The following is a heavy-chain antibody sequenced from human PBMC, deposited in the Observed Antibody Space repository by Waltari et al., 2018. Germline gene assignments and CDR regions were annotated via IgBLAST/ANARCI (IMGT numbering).Heavy chain of an antibody. CDR1: GGPTSSHY. Sequence: QVQLQESGPELAKPSEALSLTGPVSGGPTSSHYWSRIRPPPGKGLEWLGYIYYSGSTNYNPSLKSRVTISVDTSKNQFSLKLSSVTAADTAVYYCARGRYSSSWSFFDYWGQGTLVTVSS. V-gene: IGHV4-59*11. D-gene: IGHD6-13*01. CDR3: ARGRYSSSWSFFDY. J-gene: IGHJ4*02. CDR2: IYYSGST.